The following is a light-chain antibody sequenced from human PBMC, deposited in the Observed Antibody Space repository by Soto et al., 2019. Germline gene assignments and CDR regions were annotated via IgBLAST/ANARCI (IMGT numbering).Light chain of an antibody. J-gene: IGKJ4*01. CDR2: GAS. CDR1: QSVSSSY. V-gene: IGKV3-20*01. CDR3: QQYSSSP. Sequence: EIVLTQSPGTLSLSPGERATLSCRASQSVSSSYLAWYQQKPGQAPRLLIYGASSRATGIPDRFSGSGSGTDFTLTISRLEPEDFAVYYCQQYSSSPFAGGTKVEIK.